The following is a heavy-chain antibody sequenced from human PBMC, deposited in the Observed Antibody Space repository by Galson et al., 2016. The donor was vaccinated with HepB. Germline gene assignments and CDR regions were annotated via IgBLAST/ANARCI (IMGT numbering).Heavy chain of an antibody. Sequence: SLRLSCAASGFTFSTYNMNWVRLAPGKGLEWVSYISSASDTIHYAGSVKGRFTISRDNAKNSLYLQMNSLRAEDTAVYYCARGEWQPLTGYAIDNWGQGTLVTVSS. CDR1: GFTFSTYN. V-gene: IGHV3-48*01. CDR3: ARGEWQPLTGYAIDN. J-gene: IGHJ4*02. D-gene: IGHD3-9*01. CDR2: ISSASDTI.